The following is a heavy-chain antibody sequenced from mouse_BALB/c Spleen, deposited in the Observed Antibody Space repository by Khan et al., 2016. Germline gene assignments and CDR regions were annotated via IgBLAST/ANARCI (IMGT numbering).Heavy chain of an antibody. CDR2: FYPLSGSI. Sequence: QVQLQQSGAGLVKPGASVKLSCKAAGYIFNEYIIHWVKQRSGLGLEWIGWFYPLSGSIKYDEKFKDKATLSTDKSSSTVYMELSRLTAEDAAVYLCSRHDGIPHYAIDYWGQGTSVTVFS. CDR1: GYIFNEYI. CDR3: SRHDGIPHYAIDY. J-gene: IGHJ4*01. D-gene: IGHD1-1*02. V-gene: IGHV1-62-2*01.